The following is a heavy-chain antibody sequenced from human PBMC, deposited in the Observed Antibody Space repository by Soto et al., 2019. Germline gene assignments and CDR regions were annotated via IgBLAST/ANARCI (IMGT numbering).Heavy chain of an antibody. CDR3: ARDFRNMRAYCGGDCYSDLDV. CDR2: IIPIFGTA. V-gene: IGHV1-69*06. J-gene: IGHJ6*02. D-gene: IGHD2-21*02. Sequence: SLKVSCKASGGTFSSYAISWVRQAPGQGLEWMEGIIPIFGTANYAQKFQGRVTITADKSTSTAYMELSSLRSEDTAVYYCARDFRNMRAYCGGDCYSDLDVWGQGTTVTVSS. CDR1: GGTFSSYA.